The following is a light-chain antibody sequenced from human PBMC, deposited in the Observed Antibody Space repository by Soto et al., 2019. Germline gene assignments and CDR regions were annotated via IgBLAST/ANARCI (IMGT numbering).Light chain of an antibody. CDR1: SSKIGAGYD. Sequence: QSVLTQPPSVSGAPGQRVTISCTGNSSKIGAGYDVHWYQQLPGTAPKLLIYGNSNRPSGVPDRFSGSKSGTAASLALTGLQAEDEADYYCSSYTTSNTRQIVFGTGTKVTVL. CDR3: SSYTTSNTRQIV. CDR2: GNS. J-gene: IGLJ1*01. V-gene: IGLV1-40*01.